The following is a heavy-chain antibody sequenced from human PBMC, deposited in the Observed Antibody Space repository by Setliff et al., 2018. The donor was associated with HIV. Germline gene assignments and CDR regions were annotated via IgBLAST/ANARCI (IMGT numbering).Heavy chain of an antibody. Sequence: LSLTCAVYGGSFSDYYWSWIRQPPGKGLEWIGEINRGGSTNYNPSHKSRVTISLDTSRRQFSLKLSSVTAADTAVYYCARALGYYYDSSGYVDYWGQGTLVTVSS. CDR2: INRGGST. V-gene: IGHV4-34*01. D-gene: IGHD3-22*01. J-gene: IGHJ4*02. CDR3: ARALGYYYDSSGYVDY. CDR1: GGSFSDYY.